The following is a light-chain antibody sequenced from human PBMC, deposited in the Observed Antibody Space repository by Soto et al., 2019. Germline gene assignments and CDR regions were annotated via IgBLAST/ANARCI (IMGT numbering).Light chain of an antibody. V-gene: IGKV4-1*01. J-gene: IGKJ1*01. CDR1: QSVLYSSNNKNY. Sequence: DIVMTQSPDSLAVPLGEMATINCKSSQSVLYSSNNKNYLAWYQQKPGQPPKLLIYWASTRESGVPDRFSGSGSGTDFPLTIGSLQAEDVADYYCQQYYSTPWTFGQGTKVEIK. CDR2: WAS. CDR3: QQYYSTPWT.